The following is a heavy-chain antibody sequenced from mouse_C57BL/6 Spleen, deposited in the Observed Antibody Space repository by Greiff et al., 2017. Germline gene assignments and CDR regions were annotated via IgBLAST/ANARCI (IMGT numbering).Heavy chain of an antibody. Sequence: EVKLMESGGGLVKPGGSLKLSCAASGFTFSDYGMHWVRQAPEKGLEWVAYISSGSSTIYYADTVKGRFNISRDKAKNTLFLQMTSLRSEDTAMYYSARDRGYYAMDDWSQGTSVTVSA. CDR1: GFTFSDYG. V-gene: IGHV5-17*01. CDR3: ARDRGYYAMDD. CDR2: ISSGSSTI. J-gene: IGHJ4*01.